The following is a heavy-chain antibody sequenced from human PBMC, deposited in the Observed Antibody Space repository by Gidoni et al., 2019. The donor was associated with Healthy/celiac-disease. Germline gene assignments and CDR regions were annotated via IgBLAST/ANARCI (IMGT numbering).Heavy chain of an antibody. Sequence: QVQLVQSGAEVKKPGASVTVSCKASGYTFTGYYMHWVRQAPGQGLEWMGWINPNSGGTNYAQKFQGRVTMTRDTSISTAYMELSRLRSDDTAVYYCARARGLSSGWYEFDYWGQGTLVTVSS. D-gene: IGHD6-19*01. CDR1: GYTFTGYY. V-gene: IGHV1-2*02. CDR3: ARARGLSSGWYEFDY. CDR2: INPNSGGT. J-gene: IGHJ4*02.